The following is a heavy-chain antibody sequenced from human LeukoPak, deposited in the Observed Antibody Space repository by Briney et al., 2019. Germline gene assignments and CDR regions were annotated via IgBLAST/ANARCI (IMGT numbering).Heavy chain of an antibody. D-gene: IGHD3-16*01. CDR2: INHSGRT. CDR1: GGSFSGYY. J-gene: IGHJ3*02. CDR3: ARGPWGLSGAFDI. V-gene: IGHV4-34*01. Sequence: PSETLSLTCAVYGGSFSGYYWSWIRQPPGKGLEWIGEINHSGRTNYNPSLKSRVTISVDTSKNQFSLKLTSVTAADTAVYYCARGPWGLSGAFDIWGQGTMVTVSS.